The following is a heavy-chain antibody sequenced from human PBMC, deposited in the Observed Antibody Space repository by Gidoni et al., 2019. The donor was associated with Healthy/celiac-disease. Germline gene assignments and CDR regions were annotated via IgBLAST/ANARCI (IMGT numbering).Heavy chain of an antibody. CDR3: ARLGDIVVVPAATQLFDY. CDR1: GGSISSSSYY. CDR2: IYYSGST. Sequence: QLQLQESAPGLVKPSETLSLTCTLSGGSISSSSYYWGWIRQPPGKGLEWIGSIYYSGSTYYNPTLKSRVTISVDTSKNQFSLKLSSVTAAETAVYYCARLGDIVVVPAATQLFDYWGQGTLVTVSS. J-gene: IGHJ4*02. V-gene: IGHV4-39*01. D-gene: IGHD2-2*01.